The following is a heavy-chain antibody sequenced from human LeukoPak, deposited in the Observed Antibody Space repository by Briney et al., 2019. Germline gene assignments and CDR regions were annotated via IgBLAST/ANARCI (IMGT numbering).Heavy chain of an antibody. Sequence: GGSLRLSCAASGFTFSSYGMHWVRQAPGKGLEWVAVISYDGSNKYYADSVKGRFTISRDNSKNTLYLQMNSLRAEDTAVYYCARREEWWEDYWGQGTLVTVSS. J-gene: IGHJ4*02. CDR1: GFTFSSYG. D-gene: IGHD2-8*01. CDR2: ISYDGSNK. CDR3: ARREEWWEDY. V-gene: IGHV3-30*03.